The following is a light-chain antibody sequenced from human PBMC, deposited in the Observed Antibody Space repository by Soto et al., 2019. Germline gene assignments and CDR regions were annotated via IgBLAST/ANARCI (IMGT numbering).Light chain of an antibody. CDR2: ENN. V-gene: IGLV1-51*02. J-gene: IGLJ3*02. CDR1: SSNIGNNY. Sequence: QSVLTQPPSVSAAPGQKVTISCSGSSSNIGNNYVSWYQQIPGTAPKLLIYENNKRPSGIPDRFSGSESGTSATLGITGLQTGDEADYYCEAWDSSLSAGVFGGGTKLTVL. CDR3: EAWDSSLSAGV.